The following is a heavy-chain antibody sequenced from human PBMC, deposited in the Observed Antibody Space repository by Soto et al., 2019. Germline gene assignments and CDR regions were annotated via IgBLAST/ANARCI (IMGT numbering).Heavy chain of an antibody. CDR3: ARGDSTDCSNGVCYFFYNHDMDV. Sequence: XSGKVSCHASGYRFTDYHIHWVRQAPGQGLEWLGRINPKSGGTSTAQKFQGWVTMTTDTSISTASMELTRLTSDDTAIYYCARGDSTDCSNGVCYFFYNHDMDVWGQGTTVTVSS. CDR2: INPKSGGT. V-gene: IGHV1-2*04. J-gene: IGHJ6*02. D-gene: IGHD2-8*01. CDR1: GYRFTDYH.